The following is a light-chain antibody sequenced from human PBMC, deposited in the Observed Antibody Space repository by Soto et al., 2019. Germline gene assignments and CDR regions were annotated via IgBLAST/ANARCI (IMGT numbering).Light chain of an antibody. Sequence: IVLPQSPCTLSLSPGHRANLSCRASQSVSSSYLAWYQQKPGQATRLLIYGASSRATGITDRFSGSGSGTDFTITISRMETEDFAVYYCKQYGSSHRSCGPGTKGDIK. J-gene: IGKJ3*01. V-gene: IGKV3-20*01. CDR3: KQYGSSHRS. CDR2: GAS. CDR1: QSVSSSY.